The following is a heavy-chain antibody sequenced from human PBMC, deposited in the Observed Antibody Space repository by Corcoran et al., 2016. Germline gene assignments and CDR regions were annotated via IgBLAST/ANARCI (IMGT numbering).Heavy chain of an antibody. Sequence: EVQLVQSGAEVKKPGESLTISCKTSGYSFTDYWLGWVRQMPGKGLEWTGLIYPGDFDTRYSPSSQDQVTISVDKSISTAYLPWSSLKASDTATYYCARGSASGYAFDYWGQGTQVTVSS. D-gene: IGHD6-25*01. J-gene: IGHJ4*02. V-gene: IGHV5-51*01. CDR3: ARGSASGYAFDY. CDR2: IYPGDFDT. CDR1: GYSFTDYW.